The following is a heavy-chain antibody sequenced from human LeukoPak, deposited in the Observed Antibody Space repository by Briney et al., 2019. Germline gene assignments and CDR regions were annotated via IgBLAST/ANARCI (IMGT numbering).Heavy chain of an antibody. J-gene: IGHJ4*02. CDR2: IYYSGST. V-gene: IGHV4-59*08. Sequence: SETLSLTCTVSGXSISSYYWSWIRQPPGKGLESIGYIYYSGSTNYNPSLKSRVTISVDTSKNQFSLKLSSVTAADTAVYYCERIISPDYDFWSGYTYYFDYWGQGTLVTVSS. D-gene: IGHD3-3*01. CDR1: GXSISSYY. CDR3: ERIISPDYDFWSGYTYYFDY.